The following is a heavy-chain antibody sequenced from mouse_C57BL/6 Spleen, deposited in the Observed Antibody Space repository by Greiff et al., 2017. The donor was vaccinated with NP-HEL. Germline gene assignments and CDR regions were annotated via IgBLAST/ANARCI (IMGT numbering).Heavy chain of an antibody. J-gene: IGHJ3*01. CDR1: GFTFSSYA. V-gene: IGHV5-4*01. Sequence: EVQGVESGGGLVKPGGSLKLSCAASGFTFSSYAMSWVRQTPEKRLEWVATISDGGSYTYYPDNVKGRFTISRDNAKNNLYLQMSHLKSEDTAMYYCARDEGYYSNSAWFAYWGQGTLVTVSA. CDR2: ISDGGSYT. D-gene: IGHD2-5*01. CDR3: ARDEGYYSNSAWFAY.